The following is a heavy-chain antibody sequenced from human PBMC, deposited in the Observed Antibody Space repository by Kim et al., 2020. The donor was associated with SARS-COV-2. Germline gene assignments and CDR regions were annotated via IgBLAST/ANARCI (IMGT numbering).Heavy chain of an antibody. Sequence: ARPVKGRFTTSRANSKNTLYLQMNSLRAADTAIYYCAKPGGNFDPYYFDYWGQGTLVTVSS. V-gene: IGHV3-23*03. CDR3: AKPGGNFDPYYFDY. J-gene: IGHJ4*02. D-gene: IGHD3-9*01.